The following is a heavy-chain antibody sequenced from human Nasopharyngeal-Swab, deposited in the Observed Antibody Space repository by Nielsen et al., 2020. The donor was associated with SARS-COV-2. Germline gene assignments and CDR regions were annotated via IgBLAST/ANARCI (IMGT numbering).Heavy chain of an antibody. Sequence: ASVKVSCKASGYTFTSYGISWVRQAPGQGLEWMGWISAYNGNTNYAQKLQGRVTMTTDTSTSTACMELRSLRSDDTAVYYCARDRQDSSGYEPFDYWGQGTLVTVSS. D-gene: IGHD3-22*01. CDR3: ARDRQDSSGYEPFDY. CDR1: GYTFTSYG. CDR2: ISAYNGNT. V-gene: IGHV1-18*01. J-gene: IGHJ4*02.